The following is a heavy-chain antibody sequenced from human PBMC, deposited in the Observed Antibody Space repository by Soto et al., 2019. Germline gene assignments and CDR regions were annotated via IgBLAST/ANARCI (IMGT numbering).Heavy chain of an antibody. CDR3: ARDNWYGEKADGMDV. Sequence: QVQLVESGGGVVQPGRSLSLSCAASGFTFSSYAMHWVRQAPGKGLEWVAVISYDGSNKDYADSVKGRFTISRDNSKNTLYLQMNSLRAEDTAVYYCARDNWYGEKADGMDVWGQGTTVTVSS. CDR2: ISYDGSNK. CDR1: GFTFSSYA. V-gene: IGHV3-30-3*01. D-gene: IGHD3-10*01. J-gene: IGHJ6*02.